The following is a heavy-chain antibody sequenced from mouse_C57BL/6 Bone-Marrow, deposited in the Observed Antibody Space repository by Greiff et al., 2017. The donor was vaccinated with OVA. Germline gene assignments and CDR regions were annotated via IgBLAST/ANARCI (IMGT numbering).Heavy chain of an antibody. V-gene: IGHV5-4*03. Sequence: VMLVESGGGLVTPGGSLKLSCAASGFTFSSYAMSWVRQTPEKRLEWVATISDGCSYTYYPDNVKGRFTISRDNAKNNLYLQMSHLKSEDTAMYYCASLHYSGYWGQGTTLTVSA. CDR3: ASLHYSGY. D-gene: IGHD1-1*01. CDR2: ISDGCSYT. CDR1: GFTFSSYA. J-gene: IGHJ2*01.